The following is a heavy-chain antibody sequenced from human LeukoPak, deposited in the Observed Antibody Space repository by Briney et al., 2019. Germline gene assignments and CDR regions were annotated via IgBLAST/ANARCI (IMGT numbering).Heavy chain of an antibody. V-gene: IGHV1-24*01. J-gene: IGHJ4*02. Sequence: ASVKASCKVSGYTLTELSMHWVRQAPGKGLEWMGGFDPEDGETIYAQKFQGRVTMTEDTSTDTAYMELSSLRSEDTAVYYCATGVYDYVWGSYRSFDYWGQGTLVTVSS. CDR2: FDPEDGET. D-gene: IGHD3-16*02. CDR3: ATGVYDYVWGSYRSFDY. CDR1: GYTLTELS.